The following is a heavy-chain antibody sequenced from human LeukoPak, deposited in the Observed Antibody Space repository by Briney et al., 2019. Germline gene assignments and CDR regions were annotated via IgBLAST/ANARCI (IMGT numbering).Heavy chain of an antibody. D-gene: IGHD3-10*02. CDR3: AELGITMIGGV. V-gene: IGHV3-48*03. CDR2: ISSSGSTI. CDR1: GFTFSSYE. Sequence: DPGGSLRLSCAASGFTFSSYEMNWVRQAPGKGLEWVSYISSSGSTIYYADFVKGRFTISRDNAKNSLYLQMNSLRAEDTAVYYCAELGITMIGGVWGKGTTVTISS. J-gene: IGHJ6*04.